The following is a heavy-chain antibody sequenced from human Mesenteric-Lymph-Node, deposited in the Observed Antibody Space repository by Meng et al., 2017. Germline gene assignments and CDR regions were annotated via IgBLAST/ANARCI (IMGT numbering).Heavy chain of an antibody. CDR1: GFTFSSYW. Sequence: GESLKISCAASGFTFSSYWMSWVRQAPGKGLEWVANIKQDGSEKYYVDSVKGRFTISRDNAKNSLYLQMNSLRAEDTAVYYCARHPRYCSGGSCYSGGFDYWGQGTLVTVSS. CDR3: ARHPRYCSGGSCYSGGFDY. D-gene: IGHD2-15*01. CDR2: IKQDGSEK. V-gene: IGHV3-7*01. J-gene: IGHJ4*02.